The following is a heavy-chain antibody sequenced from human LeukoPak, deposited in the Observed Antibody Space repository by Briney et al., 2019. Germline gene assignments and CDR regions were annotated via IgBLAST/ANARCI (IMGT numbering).Heavy chain of an antibody. V-gene: IGHV3-23*01. CDR2: ISGSGGST. CDR1: GFTFSSYA. CDR3: AKDGQYSSSSRYYFDY. Sequence: GGSLRLSCAASGFTFSSYAMSWVRQAPGKGLEWVSAISGSGGSTYYADSVKGRFTISRDNSKNTLYLQMNSLRAEDTAVYYCAKDGQYSSSSRYYFDYWGQGTLVTVSS. D-gene: IGHD6-6*01. J-gene: IGHJ4*02.